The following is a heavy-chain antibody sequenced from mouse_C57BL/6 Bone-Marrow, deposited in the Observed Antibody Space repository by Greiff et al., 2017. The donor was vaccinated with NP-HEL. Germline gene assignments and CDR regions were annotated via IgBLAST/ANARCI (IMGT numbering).Heavy chain of an antibody. CDR2: ISNGGGST. V-gene: IGHV5-12*01. Sequence: EVKLEESGGGLVQPGGSLKLSCAASGFTFSDYYMYWVRQTPEKRLEWVAYISNGGGSTYYPDTVKGRFTISRDNAKNTLYLQMSRLKSEDTAMYYCARHHYDDPYAMDYWGQGTSVTVSS. CDR1: GFTFSDYY. D-gene: IGHD2-3*01. CDR3: ARHHYDDPYAMDY. J-gene: IGHJ4*01.